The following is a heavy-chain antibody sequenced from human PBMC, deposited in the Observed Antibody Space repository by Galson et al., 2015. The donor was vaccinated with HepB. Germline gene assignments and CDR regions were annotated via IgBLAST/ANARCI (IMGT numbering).Heavy chain of an antibody. CDR2: AYNSGSK. CDR1: GASISSTSYY. J-gene: IGHJ4*02. V-gene: IGHV4-39*07. CDR3: ARDPYYYSGTSKVVYYLDD. Sequence: ETLSLTCTVSGASISSTSYYWAWIRQSPRRGLEWIGSAYNSGSKYYNPSLESRVTISLDMSRNQFSLRLGSVTAADAALYYCARDPYYYSGTSKVVYYLDDWGQGTMVTVPS. D-gene: IGHD3-10*01.